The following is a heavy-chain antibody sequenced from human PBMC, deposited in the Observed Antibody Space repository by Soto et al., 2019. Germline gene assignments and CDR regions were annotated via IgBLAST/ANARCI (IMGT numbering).Heavy chain of an antibody. D-gene: IGHD2-15*01. CDR2: GRNKATSYTS. CDR3: VRVDYCNAGGCPHLDC. V-gene: IGHV3-72*01. CDR1: GFTFSDHH. Sequence: EVQLVESGGGLVQSGGSLRLSCAASGFTFSDHHIDWVRQAPGKGLEWIGRGRNKATSYTSEYAASVKGRFTISRDDSKNLMHLQMNSLKTEDTAVYHCVRVDYCNAGGCPHLDCWGQGTLVIVSS. J-gene: IGHJ4*02.